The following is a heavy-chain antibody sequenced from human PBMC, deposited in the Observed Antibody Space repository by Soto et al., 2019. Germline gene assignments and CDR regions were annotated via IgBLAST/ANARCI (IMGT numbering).Heavy chain of an antibody. V-gene: IGHV1-18*01. D-gene: IGHD6-13*01. Sequence: GASVKVSCKASGYTFTSYGISWVRQAPGQGLEWMGWISAYNGNTNYAQKLQGRVTMTTDTSTSTAYMEPRSLRSDDTAVYYCARASQQQLDYGMDVWGQGTTVTVSS. CDR1: GYTFTSYG. J-gene: IGHJ6*02. CDR2: ISAYNGNT. CDR3: ARASQQQLDYGMDV.